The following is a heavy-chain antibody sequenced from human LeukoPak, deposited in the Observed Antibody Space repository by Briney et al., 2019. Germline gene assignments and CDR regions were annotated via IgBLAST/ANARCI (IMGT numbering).Heavy chain of an antibody. V-gene: IGHV3-7*03. CDR3: ARAVTSTEGY. J-gene: IGHJ4*02. Sequence: GGSLRLSCAASGFVFSSYWMNWVRQAPGKGVEGVASINEGGSGKYYVDSVKGRFTISRDNAQKSLYLEMHSLRAEDTAVYYCARAVTSTEGYWGQGTLVTVSS. CDR1: GFVFSSYW. D-gene: IGHD4-17*01. CDR2: INEGGSGK.